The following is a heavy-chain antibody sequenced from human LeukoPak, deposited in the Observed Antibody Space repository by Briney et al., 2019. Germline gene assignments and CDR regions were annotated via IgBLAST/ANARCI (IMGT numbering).Heavy chain of an antibody. D-gene: IGHD4-23*01. Sequence: SETLSLTCTVSGGSINSYYWSWIRQPPGKGLEWIGFIYYSGNTNYNPSLKSRVTISVDTSKNQFSLKLSSVTAADTAVYYCARASGGNSGYWGQGTLVTVSS. CDR3: ARASGGNSGY. CDR2: IYYSGNT. J-gene: IGHJ4*02. CDR1: GGSINSYY. V-gene: IGHV4-59*01.